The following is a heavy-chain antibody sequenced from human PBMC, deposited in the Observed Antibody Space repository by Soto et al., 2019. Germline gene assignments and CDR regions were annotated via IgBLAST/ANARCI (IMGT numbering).Heavy chain of an antibody. V-gene: IGHV3-23*01. CDR1: GFTFSSYA. CDR2: ISGSGGST. Sequence: EVQLLESGGGLVQPGGSLRLSCAASGFTFSSYAMSWVRQAPGKGLEWVSAISGSGGSTYYADSVKGRFTISRDNSKNTLYLQMNSLRAEDTAVYYCAKDHGLYSSTLEVAFDIWGQGTMVTVSS. J-gene: IGHJ3*02. CDR3: AKDHGLYSSTLEVAFDI. D-gene: IGHD6-13*01.